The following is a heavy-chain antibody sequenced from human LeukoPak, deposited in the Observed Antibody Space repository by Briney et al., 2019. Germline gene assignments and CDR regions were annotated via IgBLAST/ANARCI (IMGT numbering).Heavy chain of an antibody. D-gene: IGHD6-19*01. V-gene: IGHV4-39*07. CDR1: GGSISSSSYY. CDR2: IYHSGST. Sequence: SETLSLTCTVSGGSISSSSYYWGWIRQPPGKGLEWIGSIYHSGSTYYNPSLKSRVTISVDTSKNQFSLKLSSVTAADTAVYYCARVSGLAVAGNFDYWGQGTLVTVSS. CDR3: ARVSGLAVAGNFDY. J-gene: IGHJ4*02.